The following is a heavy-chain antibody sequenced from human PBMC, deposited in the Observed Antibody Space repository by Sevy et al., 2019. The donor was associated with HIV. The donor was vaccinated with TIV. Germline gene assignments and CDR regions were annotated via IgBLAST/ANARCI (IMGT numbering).Heavy chain of an antibody. Sequence: SETLSLTCTVSGGSVSSGSYYWSWIRQPPGKGLEWIGYIYYSGSTNHNPSLKRRVTISVATSKNQFSLKLNPVTAADTAVYYCARVRGGYSGFGGFDYWGQGTLVTVSS. CDR3: ARVRGGYSGFGGFDY. CDR1: GGSVSSGSYY. J-gene: IGHJ4*02. CDR2: IYYSGST. V-gene: IGHV4-61*01. D-gene: IGHD5-12*01.